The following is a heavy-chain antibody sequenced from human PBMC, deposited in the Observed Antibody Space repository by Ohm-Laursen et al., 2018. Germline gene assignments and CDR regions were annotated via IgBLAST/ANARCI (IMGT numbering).Heavy chain of an antibody. J-gene: IGHJ4*02. V-gene: IGHV1-18*01. CDR2: ISAYNGYT. CDR1: GYTFISYG. D-gene: IGHD4-17*01. Sequence: SVKVSCQASGYTFISYGLTWVRQAPGQGLEWMGWISAYNGYTKYTQKLQGKVTMTTNTSTSTDYMELRSLTSADTAVYYCARDGGNYGDSFDYWGQGTLVTVSS. CDR3: ARDGGNYGDSFDY.